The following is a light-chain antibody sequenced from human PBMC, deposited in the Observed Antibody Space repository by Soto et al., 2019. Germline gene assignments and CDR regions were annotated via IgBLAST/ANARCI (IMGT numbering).Light chain of an antibody. CDR2: DAS. V-gene: IGKV3-11*01. Sequence: EVVLTLSPATLSLSPGERATLSCRASQSVSSYLAWYQQKHGQAPRLLIYDASNRATGIPARFSGSGSGTDFTLTISSLETEDLAVYYCQQRSNWPLTFGGGTKVDI. CDR3: QQRSNWPLT. CDR1: QSVSSY. J-gene: IGKJ4*01.